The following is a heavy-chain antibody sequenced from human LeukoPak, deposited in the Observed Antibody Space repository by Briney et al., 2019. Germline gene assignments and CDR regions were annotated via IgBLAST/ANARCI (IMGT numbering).Heavy chain of an antibody. J-gene: IGHJ3*02. D-gene: IGHD3-10*01. CDR3: ARDPISGFLVDAFDI. CDR1: GFTFSSYS. Sequence: GGSLRLSCAASGFTFSSYSMNWVRQAPGKGLEWVSSISSSSSYIYYADSVKGRFTISRDNAKNSLYLQMNSLRAEDTAVYYCARDPISGFLVDAFDIWGQGTMVTVSS. CDR2: ISSSSSYI. V-gene: IGHV3-21*01.